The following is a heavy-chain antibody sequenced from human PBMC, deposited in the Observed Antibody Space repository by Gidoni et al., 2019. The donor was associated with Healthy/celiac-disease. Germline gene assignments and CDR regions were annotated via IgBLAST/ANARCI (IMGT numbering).Heavy chain of an antibody. CDR3: AKDYSNYESFYYYMDV. V-gene: IGHV3-9*01. J-gene: IGHJ6*03. CDR1: VFTFDDYA. Sequence: EVQLVESGGGLVQPGRSLRLSCAASVFTFDDYAMHWFRQAPGKGLEWVSGISWNSGRIGYADSVKGRFTISRDNAKNSLYLQMNSLRAEDTALYYCAKDYSNYESFYYYMDVWGKGTTVTVSS. CDR2: ISWNSGRI. D-gene: IGHD4-4*01.